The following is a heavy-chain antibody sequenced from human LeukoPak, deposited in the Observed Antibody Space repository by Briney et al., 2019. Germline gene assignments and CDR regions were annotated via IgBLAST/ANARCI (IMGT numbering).Heavy chain of an antibody. CDR1: GGSISSSSYY. J-gene: IGHJ4*02. V-gene: IGHV4-39*07. Sequence: SETLSLTCTVSGGSISSSSYYWGWIRQPPGKGLEWIGSIYYSGSTYYNPSLKSRVTMSVDTSKNQFSLKLISVTAADTAVYFCAREVGVLRSPHFDYWGQGTLVTVSS. D-gene: IGHD2-15*01. CDR2: IYYSGST. CDR3: AREVGVLRSPHFDY.